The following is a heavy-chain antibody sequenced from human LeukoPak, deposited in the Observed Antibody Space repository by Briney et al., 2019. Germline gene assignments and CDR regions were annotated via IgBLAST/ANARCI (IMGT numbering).Heavy chain of an antibody. V-gene: IGHV3-7*01. Sequence: GGSLRLSCAASGFTFSTYWMSWVRQTPEKGLEWVANIKHDGSEKFYVDSVKGRFTISRDNAKNSLYLQVNSLRAEDTAVYYCVRGYDDSSDWFGYWGQGTLVTVSS. CDR2: IKHDGSEK. CDR3: VRGYDDSSDWFGY. D-gene: IGHD3-22*01. CDR1: GFTFSTYW. J-gene: IGHJ4*02.